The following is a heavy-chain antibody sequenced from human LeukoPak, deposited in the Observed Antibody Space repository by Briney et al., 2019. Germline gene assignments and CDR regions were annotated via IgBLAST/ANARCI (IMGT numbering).Heavy chain of an antibody. CDR1: GYTFTGYY. CDR2: INPNSGDT. J-gene: IGHJ4*02. V-gene: IGHV1-2*02. D-gene: IGHD3-22*01. Sequence: ASVKVSCKASGYTFTGYYIYWVRQAPGQGLEWMGWINPNSGDTNYAQKFQGRVTMTRDTSISTAYMELSRLRSDDTAVYYCARDSSGYSLNGWGQGTLVTVSS. CDR3: ARDSSGYSLNG.